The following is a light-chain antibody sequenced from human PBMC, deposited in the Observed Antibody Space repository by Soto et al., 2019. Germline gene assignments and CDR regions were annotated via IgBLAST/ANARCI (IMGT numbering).Light chain of an antibody. Sequence: IVMTQSAATLSVSHRGRVTFSCRASQSITTNLAWYQQRPGQAPRLLIYGASTRATGIPARVSGSGSGTEFTLTISSLQSEDFAVYYCQQYNNWPRTFCQGSKVDIK. CDR2: GAS. V-gene: IGKV3-15*01. J-gene: IGKJ1*01. CDR1: QSITTN. CDR3: QQYNNWPRT.